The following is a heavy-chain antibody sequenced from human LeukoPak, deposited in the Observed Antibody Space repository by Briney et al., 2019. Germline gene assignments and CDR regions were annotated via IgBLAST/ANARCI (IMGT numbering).Heavy chain of an antibody. J-gene: IGHJ3*02. CDR2: ISASSDTI. CDR1: GFMFSSYH. V-gene: IGHV3-48*04. D-gene: IGHD4-23*01. CDR3: ARWDAFDI. Sequence: GGSLRLSCAASGFMFSSYHMNWVRQAPGKGLEWVSFISASSDTIYYGDSVKGRFTISRDNANNLWYLQMNSLRAEDTAVYYCARWDAFDIWGQRTMVTVSS.